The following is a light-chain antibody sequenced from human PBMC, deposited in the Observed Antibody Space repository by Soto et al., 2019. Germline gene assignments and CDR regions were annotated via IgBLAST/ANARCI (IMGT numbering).Light chain of an antibody. CDR2: AAS. J-gene: IGKJ3*01. CDR1: QGISHY. V-gene: IGKV1-27*01. CDR3: QNYNWPPFT. Sequence: DIQMTQSPSSLSASVGDRVTISCRASQGISHYLAWYQQKPGKAPRLLIYAASSLQSGVSFRFTGSGSGTDFTLTISSLQPEDVATYYCQNYNWPPFTFGPGTKVDIK.